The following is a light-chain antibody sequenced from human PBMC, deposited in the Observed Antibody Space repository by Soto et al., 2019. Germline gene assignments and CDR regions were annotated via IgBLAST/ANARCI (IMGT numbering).Light chain of an antibody. Sequence: QSALTQPASVSGSPGQSITISCTGTNSDVGGYDYVSWYQQHPGKAPKLMIYEVSHRPSGVSNRFSGSRSGNTASLTISGFQAEGEADYYCSSYTSRTTLGVFGGGTKLTVL. CDR1: NSDVGGYDY. CDR2: EVS. J-gene: IGLJ3*02. V-gene: IGLV2-14*01. CDR3: SSYTSRTTLGV.